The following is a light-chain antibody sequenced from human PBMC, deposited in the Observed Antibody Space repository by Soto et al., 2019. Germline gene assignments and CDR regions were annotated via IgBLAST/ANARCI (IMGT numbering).Light chain of an antibody. Sequence: DIPVTQSPSSLSASVGDRVTITCRASQSVTTYLNWYQQKPGKAPNLLIYSASSLQTGVPSRFSGSGSGTDFTLTINTLQPEDFATYYCQQSYSAPYTFGQGTKLEIE. CDR3: QQSYSAPYT. CDR1: QSVTTY. V-gene: IGKV1-39*01. J-gene: IGKJ2*01. CDR2: SAS.